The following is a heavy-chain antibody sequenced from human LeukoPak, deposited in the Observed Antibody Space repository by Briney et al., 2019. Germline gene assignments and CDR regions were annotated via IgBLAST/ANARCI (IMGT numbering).Heavy chain of an antibody. D-gene: IGHD3-22*01. V-gene: IGHV3-23*01. CDR3: AKTSGSYFAGFDC. CDR1: GFTFSNYA. Sequence: PGGSLRLSCTASGFTFSNYAMTWVRQATGKGVEWVSGISGNGGSTYYADSVKGRFTISRDYSKSSLHLQMNSLRAEDTAVYYCAKTSGSYFAGFDCWGQGTLVTISS. J-gene: IGHJ4*02. CDR2: ISGNGGST.